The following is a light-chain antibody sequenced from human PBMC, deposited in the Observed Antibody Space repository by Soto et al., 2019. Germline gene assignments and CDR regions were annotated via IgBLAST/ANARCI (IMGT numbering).Light chain of an antibody. CDR1: QSVNSNY. Sequence: EIVLTQSPGTLSLSPGERATLSCRASQSVNSNYLAWYQRKPGQAPRILIYGASNRATDIPYRFSASGSGTGVTLTITRVEAEDFAVYYCQQYDSTPATFGQGTKVEVK. J-gene: IGKJ1*01. V-gene: IGKV3-20*01. CDR2: GAS. CDR3: QQYDSTPAT.